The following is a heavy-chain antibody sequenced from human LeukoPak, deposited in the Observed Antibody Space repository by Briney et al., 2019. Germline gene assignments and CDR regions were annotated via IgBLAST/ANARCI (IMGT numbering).Heavy chain of an antibody. Sequence: GGSLRLSCATSGFSFSSYAMSWVRQAPGKGLEWVSAMSSSDDGRYYAASVRGRFTISRDTSRSTLYLQMNSLRAEDTAVYYCVRDFRFLDDYWGQGTLVTVSS. J-gene: IGHJ4*02. CDR2: MSSSDDGR. D-gene: IGHD3-3*01. CDR1: GFSFSSYA. CDR3: VRDFRFLDDY. V-gene: IGHV3-23*01.